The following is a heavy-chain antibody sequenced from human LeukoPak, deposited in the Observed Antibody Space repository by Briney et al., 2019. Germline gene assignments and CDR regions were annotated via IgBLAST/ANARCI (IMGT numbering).Heavy chain of an antibody. CDR1: GGSISSGGYS. CDR2: IYHSGST. V-gene: IGHV4-30-2*01. J-gene: IGHJ4*02. D-gene: IGHD3-22*01. CDR3: ARHRSHYMIDHRLYFDY. Sequence: PSQTLSLTCAVSGGSISSGGYSWSWIRQPPGKGLEWIGYIYHSGSTNYNPSLKSRVTISVDTSKNQFSLKLSSVTAADTAVYYCARHRSHYMIDHRLYFDYWGQGTLVTVSS.